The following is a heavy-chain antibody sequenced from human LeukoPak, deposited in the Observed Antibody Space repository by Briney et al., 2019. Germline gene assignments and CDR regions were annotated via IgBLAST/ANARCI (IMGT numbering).Heavy chain of an antibody. J-gene: IGHJ4*02. CDR3: ARDDPTYDSFDY. Sequence: GGSLRLSCAASGFTFSSYGMHWVRQAPGKGLEWVAFIRYDGSNKYYADSVKGRFTISRDNAKNTLYLQMNSLRAEDTAVYYCARDDPTYDSFDYWGQGTLVTVSS. V-gene: IGHV3-30*02. CDR2: IRYDGSNK. D-gene: IGHD3-22*01. CDR1: GFTFSSYG.